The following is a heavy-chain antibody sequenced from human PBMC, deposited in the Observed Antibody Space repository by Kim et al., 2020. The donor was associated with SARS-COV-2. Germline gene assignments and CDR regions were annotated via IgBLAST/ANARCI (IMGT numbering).Heavy chain of an antibody. V-gene: IGHV4-59*08. J-gene: IGHJ4*02. Sequence: YNTTLKSRVTISVDTSKNQFSLKLSSVTAADTAVYYCARQGGYSSGPFDYWGQGTLVTVSS. D-gene: IGHD6-19*01. CDR3: ARQGGYSSGPFDY.